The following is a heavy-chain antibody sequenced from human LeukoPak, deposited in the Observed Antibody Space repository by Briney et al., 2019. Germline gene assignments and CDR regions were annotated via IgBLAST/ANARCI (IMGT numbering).Heavy chain of an antibody. CDR2: IYPRDSRT. V-gene: IGHV5-51*01. Sequence: GESLKISCKGSGYSFSSYWIAWVRHMPVKGLEWMGVIYPRDSRTTYSPSFQDQVTISADKSISTAYLQWTSLKASDTAMYYCARHLSDITSSPNYWGPGTLVTVSS. D-gene: IGHD2-2*01. J-gene: IGHJ4*02. CDR1: GYSFSSYW. CDR3: ARHLSDITSSPNY.